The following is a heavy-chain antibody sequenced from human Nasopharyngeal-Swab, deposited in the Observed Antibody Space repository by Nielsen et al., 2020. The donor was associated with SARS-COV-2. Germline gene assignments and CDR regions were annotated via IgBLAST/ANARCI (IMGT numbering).Heavy chain of an antibody. D-gene: IGHD6-25*01. CDR3: AAGTWYRGGYDAFDV. CDR2: VSSDGSNK. J-gene: IGHJ3*01. Sequence: GESLKISCAASGFTFSDYYMSWIRQAPGKGLEWVGVVSSDGSNKYYSDSAKGRFALSRDNSKNTVDLQMNSLTAEDTAVYYCAAGTWYRGGYDAFDVWGQGTVVTVSS. CDR1: GFTFSDYY. V-gene: IGHV3-30*03.